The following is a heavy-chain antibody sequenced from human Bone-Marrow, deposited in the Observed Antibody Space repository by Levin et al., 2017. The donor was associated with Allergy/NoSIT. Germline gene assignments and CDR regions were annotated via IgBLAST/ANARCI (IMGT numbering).Heavy chain of an antibody. CDR2: IYYKGST. D-gene: IGHD6-13*01. CDR3: AREVAAPGSVYFDH. Sequence: SETLSLTCTVSGGSISGYYWTWIRQPPGKGLEWIGYIYYKGSTKSNPSLKSRVTISVDKPKTQFSLRRSSVTAADTAVYYCAREVAAPGSVYFDHWGQGTLVTVSS. V-gene: IGHV4-59*01. CDR1: GGSISGYY. J-gene: IGHJ4*02.